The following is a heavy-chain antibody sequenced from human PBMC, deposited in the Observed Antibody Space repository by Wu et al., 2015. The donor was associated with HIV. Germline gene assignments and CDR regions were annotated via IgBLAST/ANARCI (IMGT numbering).Heavy chain of an antibody. D-gene: IGHD6-13*01. J-gene: IGHJ4*02. CDR1: GYTFTSYY. V-gene: IGHV1-46*01. CDR2: INPSAAST. Sequence: QVQLVQSGAEVRKPGASVKLSCKASGYTFTSYYMHWVRQAPGQGLQWMGMINPSAASTTYAQKFQGRVTITTDESTRTAYMEMNSLRHDDTAVYFCTRGLGGIEDHWGQGTLVTVSS. CDR3: TRGLGGIEDH.